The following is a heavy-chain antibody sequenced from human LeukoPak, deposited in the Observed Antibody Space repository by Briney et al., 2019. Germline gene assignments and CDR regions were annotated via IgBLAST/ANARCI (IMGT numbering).Heavy chain of an antibody. V-gene: IGHV3-7*01. J-gene: IGHJ5*02. D-gene: IGHD3-9*01. Sequence: GGSLRLSCAASGFTLSSYRMSWVRQAPGKGLEWVANIKQDATEQYNVDSVKGRFTISRDNAKNSLYLQMNSLRADDTAVYYCARVRYFDWLNNWFDPWGQGALVTVSS. CDR3: ARVRYFDWLNNWFDP. CDR1: GFTLSSYR. CDR2: IKQDATEQ.